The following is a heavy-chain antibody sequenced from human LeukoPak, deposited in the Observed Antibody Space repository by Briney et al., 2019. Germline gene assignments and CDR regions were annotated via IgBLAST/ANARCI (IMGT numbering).Heavy chain of an antibody. CDR2: IYTSGST. J-gene: IGHJ5*02. D-gene: IGHD2-8*01. V-gene: IGHV4-4*09. CDR1: GGSISSYY. Sequence: SETLSLTCTVSGGSISSYYWSWIRQPPGKGLEWIGYIYTSGSTNYNPSLKSRVTISVDTSKNQFSLKLSSVTAADTAVYYCATQGSCTNGVCYWDWFDPWGQGTLVTVSS. CDR3: ATQGSCTNGVCYWDWFDP.